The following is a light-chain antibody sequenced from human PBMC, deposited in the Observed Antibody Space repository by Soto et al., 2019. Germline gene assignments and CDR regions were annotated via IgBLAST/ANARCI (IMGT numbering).Light chain of an antibody. CDR3: QQYSIWRT. V-gene: IGKV3-15*01. CDR2: GAS. J-gene: IGKJ1*01. Sequence: EIVMTHSPATLSLAPWEIVTLSCRASESVSTNLAWYQQKAGQAPRLLIYGASTRATGTPARFSGSGSGTEFTLTISSLQSEDFAVYYCQQYSIWRTFGQGTKVDIK. CDR1: ESVSTN.